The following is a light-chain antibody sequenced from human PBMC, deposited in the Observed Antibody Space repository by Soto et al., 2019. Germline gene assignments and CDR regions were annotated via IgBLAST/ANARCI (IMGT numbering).Light chain of an antibody. CDR1: QSVTSSY. Sequence: EIVLTQCPGTLSLSTGERATLSFRASQSVTSSYLAWYQQHPGQAPRLLIYGASSRATGIPDRFSGSGSGTDFSLIIRRLEPDDFAVYYCQKYGNFWTFGQGTKVDIK. J-gene: IGKJ1*01. CDR2: GAS. V-gene: IGKV3-20*01. CDR3: QKYGNFWT.